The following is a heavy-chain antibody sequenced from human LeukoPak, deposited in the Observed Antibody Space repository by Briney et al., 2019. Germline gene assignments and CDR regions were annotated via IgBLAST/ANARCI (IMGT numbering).Heavy chain of an antibody. J-gene: IGHJ5*02. CDR3: ARGVFGRFDP. V-gene: IGHV4-34*01. D-gene: IGHD3-10*01. CDR1: GGSFSGYY. CDR2: INQSGST. Sequence: SETLSLTCVIYGGSFSGYYWNWIRQPPGKGLEWIGEINQSGSTNYNPSLKSRVTISVDTSKNQFFLNLNSVTAADTAAYYCARGVFGRFDPWGQGTLVTVSS.